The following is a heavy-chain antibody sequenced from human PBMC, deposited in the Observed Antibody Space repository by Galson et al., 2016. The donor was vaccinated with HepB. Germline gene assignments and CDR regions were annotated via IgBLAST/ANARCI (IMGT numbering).Heavy chain of an antibody. CDR3: ARGGHHHPAVYGLDF. CDR2: INPSGGTR. Sequence: SVKVSCKASGKTLTTYYIHWVRQAPGQGLEWMGMINPSGGTRIYAQKFQGRLIMAWDTSTTTVSMELSSLRFEDTAFYYCARGGHHHPAVYGLDFWGPGTMVSVSS. V-gene: IGHV1-46*01. CDR1: GKTLTTYY. D-gene: IGHD6-19*01. J-gene: IGHJ6*02.